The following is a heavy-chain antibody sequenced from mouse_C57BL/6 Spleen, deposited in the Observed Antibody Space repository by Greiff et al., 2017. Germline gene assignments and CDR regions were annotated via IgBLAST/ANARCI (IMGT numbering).Heavy chain of an antibody. CDR3: ARTTTVVATRYFDV. Sequence: VNLVESGPELVKPGASVKISCKASGYAFSSSWMNWVKQRPGKGLEWIGRIYPGDGDTNYNGKFKRKATLTADKSSSTAYMQLSSLTSEDSAVYFCARTTTVVATRYFDVWGTGTTVTVSS. D-gene: IGHD1-1*01. J-gene: IGHJ1*03. CDR2: IYPGDGDT. CDR1: GYAFSSSW. V-gene: IGHV1-82*01.